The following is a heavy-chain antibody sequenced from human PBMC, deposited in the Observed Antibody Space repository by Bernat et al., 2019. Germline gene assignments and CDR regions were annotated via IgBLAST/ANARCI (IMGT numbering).Heavy chain of an antibody. D-gene: IGHD2-2*01. CDR2: IIPILGIA. Sequence: QVQLVQSGAEVKKPGSSVKVSCKASGGTFSSYTISWVRQAPGQGLEWMGRIIPILGIANYAQKFQGRVTITADKSTSTAYMELSSLRSEDTAVYYCARAIVVVPAALGGLDYWGQGTLVTVSS. CDR3: ARAIVVVPAALGGLDY. CDR1: GGTFSSYT. J-gene: IGHJ4*02. V-gene: IGHV1-69*02.